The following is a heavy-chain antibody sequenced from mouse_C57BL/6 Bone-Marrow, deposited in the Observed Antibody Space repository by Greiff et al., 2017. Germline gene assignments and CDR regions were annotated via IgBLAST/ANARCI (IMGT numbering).Heavy chain of an antibody. CDR3: ARDRDYYGSSLCAY. CDR1: GFTFSSYA. D-gene: IGHD1-1*01. V-gene: IGHV5-4*01. Sequence: EVKLVESGGGLVKPGGSLKLSCAASGFTFSSYAMSWVRQTPEKRLEWVATISDGGSYTYYPDNVKGRFTISRDNAKNNLYLQMSHLKSEDTAMYYCARDRDYYGSSLCAYWGQGTLVTVSA. CDR2: ISDGGSYT. J-gene: IGHJ3*01.